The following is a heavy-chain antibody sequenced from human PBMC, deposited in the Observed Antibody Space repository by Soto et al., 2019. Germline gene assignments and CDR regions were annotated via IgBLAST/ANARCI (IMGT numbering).Heavy chain of an antibody. J-gene: IGHJ4*02. CDR1: GFTFSDHY. CDR3: ARYIVATKYLDY. Sequence: EVQLVESGGGLVQPGGSLRLSCAASGFTFSDHYMDWVRQAPGKGLEWIGRIKNKPKSYTTQYAEAVKGRFTISRDDSINSLQLQMESLRADDTAVYYGARYIVATKYLDYWGQGTLVTVSS. D-gene: IGHD5-12*01. V-gene: IGHV3-72*01. CDR2: IKNKPKSYTT.